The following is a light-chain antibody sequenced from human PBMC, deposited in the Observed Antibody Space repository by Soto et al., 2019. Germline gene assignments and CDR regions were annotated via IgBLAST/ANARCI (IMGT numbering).Light chain of an antibody. J-gene: IGLJ2*01. CDR1: SGNIASSF. Sequence: NFMLTQPHSVSESPGKTVTISCTRSSGNIASSFVQWFQQRPGSSPTTVIYEDNQRPSGVPDRFSGSIDSSSNSASLTISGLKTEDEAEYICHSYDNTNQVFGGGTKLTVL. CDR3: HSYDNTNQV. CDR2: EDN. V-gene: IGLV6-57*01.